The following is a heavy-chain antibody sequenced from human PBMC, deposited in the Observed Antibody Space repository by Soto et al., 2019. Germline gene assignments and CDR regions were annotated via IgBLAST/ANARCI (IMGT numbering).Heavy chain of an antibody. D-gene: IGHD1-7*01. J-gene: IGHJ3*02. CDR1: GFTFSSYS. V-gene: IGHV3-21*01. Sequence: GGSLRLSCAASGFTFSSYSMNWVRQAPGKGLEWVSSISSSSSYIYYADSVKGRFTISRDNAKNSLYLQMNSLRAEDTAVYYCARDLVTGTTRNAFDIWGQGTMVTVSS. CDR2: ISSSSSYI. CDR3: ARDLVTGTTRNAFDI.